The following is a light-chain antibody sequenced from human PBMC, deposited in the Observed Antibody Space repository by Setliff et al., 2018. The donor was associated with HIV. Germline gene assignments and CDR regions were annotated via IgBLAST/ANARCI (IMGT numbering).Light chain of an antibody. CDR1: YNNVGGYNY. Sequence: QSVLTQPHSVSGSPGQSVTIACTGSYNNVGGYNYVSWYQTHPDKAPKLMIYDVTRRPSGVPGRFSCSKSGNTASLTISGLQTEDEAEYYCCSYEGSYTWKWGFGGGAKVTVL. CDR3: CSYEGSYTWKWG. J-gene: IGLJ3*02. CDR2: DVT. V-gene: IGLV2-11*01.